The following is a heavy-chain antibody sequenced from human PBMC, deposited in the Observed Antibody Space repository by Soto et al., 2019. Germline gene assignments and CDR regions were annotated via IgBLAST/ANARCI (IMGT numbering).Heavy chain of an antibody. Sequence: ASVKVSCKASGYSFTNYGITWVRQAPGQGVEWMGWISAYNGATNYAQKLQGRVTMTTDASTSTAYLELRSLRSDDTAVYYCARDRGVAPPVAGNTHYYYYMDVWGKGTTVTVSS. J-gene: IGHJ6*03. V-gene: IGHV1-18*01. CDR2: ISAYNGAT. D-gene: IGHD6-19*01. CDR3: ARDRGVAPPVAGNTHYYYYMDV. CDR1: GYSFTNYG.